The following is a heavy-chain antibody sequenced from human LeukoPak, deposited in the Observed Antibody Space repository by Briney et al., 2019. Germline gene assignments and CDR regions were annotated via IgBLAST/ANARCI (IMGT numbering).Heavy chain of an antibody. D-gene: IGHD3-22*01. Sequence: GGSLRLSCAASGFTFSSYSMNWVRQAPGKGLEWVALIWFDGSNKYYADSVKGRFTISRDNSKNTLYLQMNSLRAEDTAVYYCARTSYDSTWAMDFFDFWGQGSLVTVSS. J-gene: IGHJ4*02. CDR1: GFTFSSYS. CDR3: ARTSYDSTWAMDFFDF. CDR2: IWFDGSNK. V-gene: IGHV3-33*08.